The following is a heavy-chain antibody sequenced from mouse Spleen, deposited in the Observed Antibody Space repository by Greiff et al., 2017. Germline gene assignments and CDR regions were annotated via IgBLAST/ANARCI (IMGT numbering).Heavy chain of an antibody. CDR2: IDPENGDT. D-gene: IGHD2-12*01. J-gene: IGHJ2*01. V-gene: IGHV14-4*01. CDR3: TTDDEGYYFDY. Sequence: EVQVVESGAELVRPGASVKLSCTASGFNIKDDYMHWVKQRPEQGLEWIGWIDPENGDTEYASKFQGKATITADTSSNTAYLQLSSLTSEDTAVYYCTTDDEGYYFDYWGQGTTLTVSS. CDR1: GFNIKDDY.